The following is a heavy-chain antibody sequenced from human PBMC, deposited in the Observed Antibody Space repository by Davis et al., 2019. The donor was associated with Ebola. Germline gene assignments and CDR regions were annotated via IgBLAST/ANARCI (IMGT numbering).Heavy chain of an antibody. CDR1: GYTFTNYW. V-gene: IGHV5-51*01. CDR2: FYPGDSDT. D-gene: IGHD6-19*01. Sequence: GGSLRLSCKASGYTFTNYWIGWVRQMPGKGLEWMGSFYPGDSDTRYDPSFQGQVTISADKSISTAYLQWSSLKASDTAMYYCARHTSSSGWYFDYWGQGTLVTVSS. J-gene: IGHJ4*02. CDR3: ARHTSSSGWYFDY.